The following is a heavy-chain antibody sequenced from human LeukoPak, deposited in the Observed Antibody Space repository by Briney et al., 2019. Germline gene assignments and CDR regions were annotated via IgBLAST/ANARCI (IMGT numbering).Heavy chain of an antibody. D-gene: IGHD3-16*02. J-gene: IGHJ4*02. CDR3: AKGSRLREAGSYRF. V-gene: IGHV1-69*06. Sequence: SVKVSCKASGGIFGSYAINWVRQAPGQWLEWLGRIIPIFDTPNYAQTFQGRVTISADKSTRTVYMELSSLRSEDTALYYCAKGSRLREAGSYRFWGQGTLVTVSS. CDR2: IIPIFDTP. CDR1: GGIFGSYA.